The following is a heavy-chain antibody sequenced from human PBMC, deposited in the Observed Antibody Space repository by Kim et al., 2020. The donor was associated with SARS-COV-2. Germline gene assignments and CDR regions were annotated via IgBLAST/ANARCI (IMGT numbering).Heavy chain of an antibody. V-gene: IGHV4-34*01. CDR3: ARRQTVRALEY. J-gene: IGHJ4*02. CDR1: SGSFSVYY. Sequence: SETLSLTCALKSGSFSVYYWTWIRQSPGSGLEWMGKINQYGDINYNPSLQNRVTISLDTSKNHFSLQLTSVTAADTAVYYCARRQTVRALEYWGQGTRVTVSS. CDR2: INQYGDI. D-gene: IGHD3-3*01.